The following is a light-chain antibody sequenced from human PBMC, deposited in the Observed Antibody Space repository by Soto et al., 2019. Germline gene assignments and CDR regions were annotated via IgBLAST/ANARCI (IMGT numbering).Light chain of an antibody. V-gene: IGKV3-15*01. CDR3: QQYDNWPPLT. CDR2: GAS. J-gene: IGKJ4*01. Sequence: EIVMTQSPATLSLSPGERATLSCRASQSVSSNLAWYQQKPGQAPRPLIYGASTRATGVPARFSGSGSGTEFTLTISTLQSEDFAVYYCQQYDNWPPLTFGGGTKVDI. CDR1: QSVSSN.